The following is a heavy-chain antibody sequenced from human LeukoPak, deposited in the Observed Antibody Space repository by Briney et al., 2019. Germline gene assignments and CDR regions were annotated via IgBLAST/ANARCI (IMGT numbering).Heavy chain of an antibody. V-gene: IGHV4-59*01. CDR3: AREAREGHVFDI. CDR2: IHYSGST. Sequence: SETLSLTCIVSAGSIRSYYWSWIRQPPGKGLEWIGYIHYSGSTNYNPSLKSRVIISVDTSKNQFSLKLSSVTAADTAVYYCAREAREGHVFDIWGQGTMVTVSS. D-gene: IGHD5-24*01. J-gene: IGHJ3*02. CDR1: AGSIRSYY.